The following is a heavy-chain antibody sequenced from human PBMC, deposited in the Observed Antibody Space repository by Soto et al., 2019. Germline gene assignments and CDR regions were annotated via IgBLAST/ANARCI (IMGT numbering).Heavy chain of an antibody. CDR3: ARGSGYYYWDDY. CDR1: GGTFGSNV. V-gene: IGHV1-3*01. D-gene: IGHD3-22*01. Sequence: ASVKVSCKASGGTFGSNVISWVRLAPGQRLEWMGWINAGNGNTNYSQKFQGRVTITRDTSASTAYMELSSLRSEDTAVYYCARGSGYYYWDDYWGQGTLVTVSS. J-gene: IGHJ4*02. CDR2: INAGNGNT.